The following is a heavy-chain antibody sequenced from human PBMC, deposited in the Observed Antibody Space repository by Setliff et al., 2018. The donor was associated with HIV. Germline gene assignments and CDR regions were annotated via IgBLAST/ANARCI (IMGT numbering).Heavy chain of an antibody. CDR3: VRDDYGYNGKGLDY. J-gene: IGHJ4*02. V-gene: IGHV4-39*02. CDR1: GESISSKNYY. Sequence: SETLSLTCIVSGESISSKNYYWGWIRQPPGKGLEWIGSMYYTGSSYYNPSLKSRVTISVDTSKNQFSLKVNSVTAADTAVYYCVRDDYGYNGKGLDYWGPGTLVTVSS. CDR2: MYYTGSS. D-gene: IGHD4-17*01.